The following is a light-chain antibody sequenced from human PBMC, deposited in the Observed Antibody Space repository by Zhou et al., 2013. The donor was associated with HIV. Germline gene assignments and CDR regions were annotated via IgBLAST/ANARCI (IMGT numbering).Light chain of an antibody. CDR2: DSS. CDR1: QNINIY. J-gene: IGKJ1*01. Sequence: EIVLTQSPATLSLSPGERATLSCRASQNINIYLAWYQQKPGQAPRLLIYDSSNRATGIPARFSGSGSGTDFTLTISSLEPEDVATYYCQKYNSAPQTFGQGTKVEIK. V-gene: IGKV3-11*01. CDR3: QKYNSAPQT.